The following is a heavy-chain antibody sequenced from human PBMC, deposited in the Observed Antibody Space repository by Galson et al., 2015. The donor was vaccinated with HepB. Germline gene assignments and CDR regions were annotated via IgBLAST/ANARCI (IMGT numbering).Heavy chain of an antibody. CDR2: ISGSGATT. J-gene: IGHJ4*02. V-gene: IGHV3-64D*06. CDR1: GFTFSANT. D-gene: IGHD2/OR15-2a*01. Sequence: SLRLSCAASGFTFSANTMHWVRQAPGKGLEYVSAISGSGATTLYADSVKGRFTISRDNSKNTLYLQMNSLRTEDTAVYHCVNLLTPYVTSTFPHWGQGTLVTVSS. CDR3: VNLLTPYVTSTFPH.